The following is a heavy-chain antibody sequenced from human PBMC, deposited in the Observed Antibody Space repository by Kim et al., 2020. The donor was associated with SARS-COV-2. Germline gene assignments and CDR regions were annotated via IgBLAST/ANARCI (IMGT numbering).Heavy chain of an antibody. CDR1: GFTFSSYG. J-gene: IGHJ4*02. V-gene: IGHV3-33*01. CDR2: IWYDGSNK. D-gene: IGHD6-19*01. Sequence: GGSLRLSCAASGFTFSSYGMHWVRQAPGKGLEWVAVIWYDGSNKYYADSVKGRFTISRDNSKNTLYLQMNSLRAEDTAVYYCASHEGSIAVAGYFDYWGQGTLVTVSS. CDR3: ASHEGSIAVAGYFDY.